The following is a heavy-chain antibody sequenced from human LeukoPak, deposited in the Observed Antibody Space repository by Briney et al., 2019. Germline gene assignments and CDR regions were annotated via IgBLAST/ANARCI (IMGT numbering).Heavy chain of an antibody. CDR2: INPNSGGT. D-gene: IGHD2-15*01. Sequence: GASVKVSCKASGYTFTGYYMHWVRQAPGQGLERMGWINPNSGGTNYAQKFQGRVTMTRDTSISTAYMELSRLRSDDTAVYYCARDCSGGSCYTRFDYWGQGTLVTVSS. CDR3: ARDCSGGSCYTRFDY. V-gene: IGHV1-2*02. CDR1: GYTFTGYY. J-gene: IGHJ4*02.